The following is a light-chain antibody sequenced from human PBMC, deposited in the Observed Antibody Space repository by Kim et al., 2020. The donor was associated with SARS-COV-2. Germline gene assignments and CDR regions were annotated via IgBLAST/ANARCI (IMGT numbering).Light chain of an antibody. J-gene: IGKJ2*01. Sequence: IVLTQSPDTLSLSPGERVTLSCRASQSVSSNSLAWYQQKPGQAPRLLFYAASTRATGIPDRFSGSGSGTDFTLSISRLEPEDSAVYYCQQSGGSPKYTFGQGTKLEI. CDR1: QSVSSNS. CDR3: QQSGGSPKYT. CDR2: AAS. V-gene: IGKV3-20*01.